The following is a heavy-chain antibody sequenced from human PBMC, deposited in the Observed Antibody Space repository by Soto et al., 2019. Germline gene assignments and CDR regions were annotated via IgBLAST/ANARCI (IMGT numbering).Heavy chain of an antibody. J-gene: IGHJ1*01. CDR3: AKIRDSSGYYEYFQH. Sequence: GGSLRLSCAASGFTFSSYAMSWVRQAPGKGLEWVSAISGSGGSTYYADSVKGRFTISRDNSKNTLYLQMNSLRAEDTAVYYCAKIRDSSGYYEYFQHWGQGTLVTVSS. CDR1: GFTFSSYA. D-gene: IGHD3-22*01. V-gene: IGHV3-23*01. CDR2: ISGSGGST.